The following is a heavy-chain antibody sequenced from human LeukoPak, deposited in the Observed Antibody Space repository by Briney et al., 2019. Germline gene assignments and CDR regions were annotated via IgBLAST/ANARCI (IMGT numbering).Heavy chain of an antibody. D-gene: IGHD5-24*01. Sequence: GGSLRLSCAASGFTFSYYAMHWVRQAPGRGLEYVSAISSNGGSTYYANSVKGRFTISRDNSKNTLYLQMGSLRAEDMAVYYCARDGYNFGYNWFDPWGQGTLVTVSS. CDR1: GFTFSYYA. CDR2: ISSNGGST. CDR3: ARDGYNFGYNWFDP. V-gene: IGHV3-64*01. J-gene: IGHJ5*02.